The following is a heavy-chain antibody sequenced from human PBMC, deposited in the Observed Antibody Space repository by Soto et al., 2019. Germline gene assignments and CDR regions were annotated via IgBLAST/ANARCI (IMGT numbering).Heavy chain of an antibody. CDR2: SSTSDTFI. V-gene: IGHV3-21*01. CDR1: GFTFNTFA. CDR3: ERLYRRGAPVAGMGIDS. J-gene: IGHJ5*01. D-gene: IGHD6-19*01. Sequence: PGGPLRLYCTASGFTFNTFALNCVRRALGKGLEWVSSSSTSDTFIYYGDSVRGRFTISIYNAMNSLYLQMNTLTANDTAIYYCERLYRRGAPVAGMGIDSWSQVILVNV.